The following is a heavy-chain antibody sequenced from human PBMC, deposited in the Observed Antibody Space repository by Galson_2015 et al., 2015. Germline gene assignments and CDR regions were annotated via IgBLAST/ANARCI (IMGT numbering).Heavy chain of an antibody. Sequence: SLRLSCAASGFTFSSYAMHWVRQAPGKGLEWVAVISYDGSNKYYADSVKGRFTISRDNSKNTLYLQMNSLRAEDTAVYYCAREKLTDYGDYVSEYFQHWGQGTLVTVSS. V-gene: IGHV3-30*01. CDR2: ISYDGSNK. CDR1: GFTFSSYA. J-gene: IGHJ1*01. CDR3: AREKLTDYGDYVSEYFQH. D-gene: IGHD4-17*01.